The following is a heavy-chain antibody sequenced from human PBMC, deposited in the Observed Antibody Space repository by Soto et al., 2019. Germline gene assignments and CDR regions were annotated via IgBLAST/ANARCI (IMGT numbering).Heavy chain of an antibody. Sequence: ASVKVSCKASGYTLTSYYLHWVRQAPGQGPEWMGIINPSGGITNDAQKFQDRVTMTSDTSTSTVYMELCSLRSEDTAVYYCARGISTTRYYYYYGMDVWGQGTTVTVSS. D-gene: IGHD2-2*01. CDR1: GYTLTSYY. CDR3: ARGISTTRYYYYYGMDV. CDR2: INPSGGIT. V-gene: IGHV1-46*01. J-gene: IGHJ6*02.